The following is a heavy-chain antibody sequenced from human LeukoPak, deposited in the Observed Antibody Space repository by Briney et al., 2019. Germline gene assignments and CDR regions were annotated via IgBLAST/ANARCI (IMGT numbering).Heavy chain of an antibody. CDR3: ARHPAAAGLRYAYYFDY. J-gene: IGHJ4*02. CDR2: INHSGST. CDR1: GGSFSGYY. D-gene: IGHD6-13*01. V-gene: IGHV4-34*01. Sequence: SETLSLTCAVYGGSFSGYYWSWIRQPPGKGLEWIGEINHSGSTNYNPSLKSRVTISVDTSKNQFSLKLSSVTAADTAVYYCARHPAAAGLRYAYYFDYWGQGTLVTVSS.